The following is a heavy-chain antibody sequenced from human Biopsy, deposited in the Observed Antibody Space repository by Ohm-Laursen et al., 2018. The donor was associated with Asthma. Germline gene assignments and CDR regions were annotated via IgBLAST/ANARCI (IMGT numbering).Heavy chain of an antibody. J-gene: IGHJ4*02. V-gene: IGHV3-53*01. CDR3: ARGDSSNWSHYYFDY. CDR2: IYSGGTS. CDR1: GFTVSTNG. D-gene: IGHD3-22*01. Sequence: SLRLSCAASGFTVSTNGMSWVRQAPGKGLEWVSVIYSGGTSHTADSVRGRFTISRDYSKNTLYLQMHSLRAEDTAVYYCARGDSSNWSHYYFDYWGQGTLVAVSS.